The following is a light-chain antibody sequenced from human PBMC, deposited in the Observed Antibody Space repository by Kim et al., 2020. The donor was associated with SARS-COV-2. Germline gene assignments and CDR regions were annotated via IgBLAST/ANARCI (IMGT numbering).Light chain of an antibody. CDR2: GAA. Sequence: FSRASRDVSSNFAWYQQKPGQAPRMLMYGAASRGNGVAAICSGSGFGREFSLTISSLQSEDGAVNYCQQYNNWYPWTFGKGTKVDIK. CDR1: RDVSSN. J-gene: IGKJ1*01. V-gene: IGKV3-15*01. CDR3: QQYNNWYPWT.